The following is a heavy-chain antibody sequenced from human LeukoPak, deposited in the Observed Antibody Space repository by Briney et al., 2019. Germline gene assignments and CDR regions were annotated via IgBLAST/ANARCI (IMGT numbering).Heavy chain of an antibody. V-gene: IGHV3-9*01. D-gene: IGHD5-18*01. CDR2: LSWNSGRI. J-gene: IGHJ4*02. CDR3: AKGSQGGYSYGSYFDS. Sequence: GGSLRLSCAASGFTLGDYAMHWVRQGPGKGLEWVSSLSWNSGRIAYSDSVKGRFTISRDDARNSLSLQLSSLTPDDTAFYYCAKGSQGGYSYGSYFDSWGQGTLVTVSS. CDR1: GFTLGDYA.